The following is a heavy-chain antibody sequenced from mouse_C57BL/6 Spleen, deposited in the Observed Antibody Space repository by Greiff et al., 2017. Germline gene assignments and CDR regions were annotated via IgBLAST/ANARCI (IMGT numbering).Heavy chain of an antibody. Sequence: EVQLQQSGPELVKPGASVKMSCKASGYTFTDYNMHWVKQSHGQSLEWIGYINPNNGGTSYNEKFKGKATLTVDKSSSTAYMELRSLTSEDSAVYYCAREEDDCCWYFDVWGTGTTVTVSS. J-gene: IGHJ1*03. CDR2: INPNNGGT. CDR3: AREEDDCCWYFDV. D-gene: IGHD2-3*01. V-gene: IGHV1-22*01. CDR1: GYTFTDYN.